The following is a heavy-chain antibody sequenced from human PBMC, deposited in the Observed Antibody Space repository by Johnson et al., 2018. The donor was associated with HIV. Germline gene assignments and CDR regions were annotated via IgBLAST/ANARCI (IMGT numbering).Heavy chain of an antibody. J-gene: IGHJ3*02. CDR2: LYSGGSA. V-gene: IGHV3-53*01. Sequence: MLLVESGGGVVQPGRSLRLSCAASGFAVSTNYMTWVRQAPGKGLEWVSVLYSGGSAYYTDSVRGRFSISRDNSKNTLYLQMNRLRAEDTAVYYCARRRSDNVARSHDAFDIWGQGTMVTVSS. CDR3: ARRRSDNVARSHDAFDI. CDR1: GFAVSTNY. D-gene: IGHD3-3*01.